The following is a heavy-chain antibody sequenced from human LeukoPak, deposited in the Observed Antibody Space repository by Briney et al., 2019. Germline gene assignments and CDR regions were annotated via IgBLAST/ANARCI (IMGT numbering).Heavy chain of an antibody. V-gene: IGHV3-21*01. Sequence: GGSLRLSCAASGFTFSSYSMNWVRQAPGKGLEWVSSISSSSSYIYYADSVKGRFTISRDNAKNSLYVQMNSLRAEDTAVYYCARGWSPLQYCSGGSCYSDYWGQGTLVTVSS. CDR3: ARGWSPLQYCSGGSCYSDY. CDR1: GFTFSSYS. CDR2: ISSSSSYI. D-gene: IGHD2-15*01. J-gene: IGHJ4*02.